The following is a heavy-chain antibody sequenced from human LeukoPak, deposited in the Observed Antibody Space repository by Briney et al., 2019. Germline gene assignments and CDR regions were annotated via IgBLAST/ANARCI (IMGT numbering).Heavy chain of an antibody. V-gene: IGHV1-2*02. D-gene: IGHD4-17*01. Sequence: ASVEVSCKASGYTFTGYYMHWVRQAPGQGLEWMGWINPNSGGTNYAQKFQGRVTMTRDTSISTAYMELSRLRSDDTAVYYCACSVTTNALYYFDYWGQGTLVTVSS. CDR1: GYTFTGYY. CDR3: ACSVTTNALYYFDY. J-gene: IGHJ4*02. CDR2: INPNSGGT.